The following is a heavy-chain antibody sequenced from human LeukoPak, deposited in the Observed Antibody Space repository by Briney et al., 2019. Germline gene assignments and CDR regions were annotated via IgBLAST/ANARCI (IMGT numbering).Heavy chain of an antibody. V-gene: IGHV3-30*02. Sequence: GGSLRLSCAASGFTFRTYGMHWVRQAPGKGLEWVAYIPADGNKQYYADSVKGRFTISRDNSKNTVTLQMDSLRVDDRAVYYCAKDWGYCSGVTCYSGDLMPWGQGTLVTVSS. CDR3: AKDWGYCSGVTCYSGDLMP. CDR2: IPADGNKQ. CDR1: GFTFRTYG. J-gene: IGHJ5*02. D-gene: IGHD2-15*01.